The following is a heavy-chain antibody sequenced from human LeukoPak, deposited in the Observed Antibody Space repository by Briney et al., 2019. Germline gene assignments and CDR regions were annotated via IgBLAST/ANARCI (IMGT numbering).Heavy chain of an antibody. V-gene: IGHV3-30*02. Sequence: GGSLRLSCAAPGFTFINYGMHWVRQAPGKGPEWVAFIRYDEANKYYADSVKGRFTISRDNSKNTLYLEMNSLRAEDTAVYYCAKAYCGSTVCYGGGKIDYWGQGTLVTVSS. CDR2: IRYDEANK. D-gene: IGHD2-2*01. CDR3: AKAYCGSTVCYGGGKIDY. J-gene: IGHJ4*02. CDR1: GFTFINYG.